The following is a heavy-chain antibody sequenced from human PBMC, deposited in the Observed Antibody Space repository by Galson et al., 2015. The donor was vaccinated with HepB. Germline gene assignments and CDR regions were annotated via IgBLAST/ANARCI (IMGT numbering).Heavy chain of an antibody. Sequence: ETLSLTCTVSGGSISSSYWSWIRQSPGKGLEWIGYIYYTGSTNYNPSLKNRVTMSVDTSKNQFSLRLGSVTAADTAVYYCASGNVLVWFGESSDRNIFDYWGQGTLVTVSS. J-gene: IGHJ4*02. CDR1: GGSISSSY. D-gene: IGHD3-10*01. V-gene: IGHV4-59*01. CDR3: ASGNVLVWFGESSDRNIFDY. CDR2: IYYTGST.